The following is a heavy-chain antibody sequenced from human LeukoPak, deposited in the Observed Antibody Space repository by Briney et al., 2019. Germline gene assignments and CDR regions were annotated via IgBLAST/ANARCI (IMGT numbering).Heavy chain of an antibody. CDR1: GGSISSSSYY. V-gene: IGHV4-39*01. Sequence: PSETLSLTCTVSGGSISSSSYYWGWIRQPPGKGLEWIGSIYYTGSTYYNPSLKSRVTISVDTSKNQFSLKLSSVTAADTAVYYCARQTGSGLFILPGGQGTLVTVSS. CDR2: IYYTGST. CDR3: ARQTGSGLFILP. D-gene: IGHD3/OR15-3a*01. J-gene: IGHJ4*02.